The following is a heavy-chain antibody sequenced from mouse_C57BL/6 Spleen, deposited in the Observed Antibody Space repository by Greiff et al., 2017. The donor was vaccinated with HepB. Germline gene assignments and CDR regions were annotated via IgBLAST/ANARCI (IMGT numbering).Heavy chain of an antibody. J-gene: IGHJ3*01. D-gene: IGHD1-1*01. CDR1: GFNIKDDY. V-gene: IGHV14-4*01. Sequence: VQLQQSGAELVRPGASVKLSCTASGFNIKDDYMHWVKQRPEQGLEWIGWIDPENGDTEYASKFQGKATITADTSSNTAYLQLSSLTSEDTAVYYCTTFPTVVPFAYWGQGTLVTVSA. CDR2: IDPENGDT. CDR3: TTFPTVVPFAY.